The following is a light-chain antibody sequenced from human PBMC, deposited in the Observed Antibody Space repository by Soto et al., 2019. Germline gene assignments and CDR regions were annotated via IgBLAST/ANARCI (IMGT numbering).Light chain of an antibody. V-gene: IGLV2-14*01. CDR1: NSDIGGYNL. Sequence: QSALTQPGSVSGSPGQSITISCTGTNSDIGGYNLVSWVQHHPVKAPKLVIYEVTHRPSGISNRFSGSKSGNTASLTSSGLQAEDEASYYCTSYTNRDTLGVFGTGTKVTVL. CDR3: TSYTNRDTLGV. J-gene: IGLJ1*01. CDR2: EVT.